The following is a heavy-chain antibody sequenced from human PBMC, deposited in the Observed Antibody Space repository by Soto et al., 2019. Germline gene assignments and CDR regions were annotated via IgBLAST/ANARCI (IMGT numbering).Heavy chain of an antibody. CDR1: GGSFSGYY. D-gene: IGHD4-17*01. Sequence: PSETLSLTCAVYGGSFSGYYWSWIRQPPGKGLEWIGEINHSGSTNYNPSLKSRVTISVDTSKNQFSLKLSSVTAADTAVYYCARGSPDDYGDYRCWGQGTLVTVSS. J-gene: IGHJ4*02. CDR2: INHSGST. V-gene: IGHV4-34*01. CDR3: ARGSPDDYGDYRC.